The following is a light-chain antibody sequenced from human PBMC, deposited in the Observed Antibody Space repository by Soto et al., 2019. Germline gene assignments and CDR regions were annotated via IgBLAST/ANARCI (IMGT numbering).Light chain of an antibody. CDR1: QTVRNKY. CDR3: QQFSSYTLT. Sequence: VLTQSPCTPSLSPGRRRTPPCTASQTVRNKYLAWYQQKPGQAPKLVIHDASRRATGIPDRFRGGGSGTDFILPLSRLENEDFAVYDCQQFSSYTLTFRGGTKVDIK. J-gene: IGKJ4*01. CDR2: DAS. V-gene: IGKV3-20*01.